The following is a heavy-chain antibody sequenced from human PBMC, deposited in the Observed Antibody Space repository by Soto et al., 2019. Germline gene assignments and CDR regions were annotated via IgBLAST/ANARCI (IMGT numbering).Heavy chain of an antibody. J-gene: IGHJ6*02. CDR3: ARVTYGYGDYDYYYYGMDV. Sequence: SVKVSCKASGGTFSSYAISWVRQAPGQGLEWMGGIIPIFGTANYAQKFQGRVTITADESTSTAYMELSSLRSEDTAVYYCARVTYGYGDYDYYYYGMDVWGQGTTVTVSS. CDR1: GGTFSSYA. CDR2: IIPIFGTA. V-gene: IGHV1-69*13. D-gene: IGHD4-17*01.